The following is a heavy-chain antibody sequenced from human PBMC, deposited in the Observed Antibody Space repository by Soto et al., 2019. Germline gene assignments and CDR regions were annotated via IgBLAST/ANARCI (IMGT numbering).Heavy chain of an antibody. D-gene: IGHD3-3*01. CDR3: NSGGVGGFVLRFLEWTYGMDV. CDR2: ISGSGGST. V-gene: IGHV3-23*01. J-gene: IGHJ6*02. Sequence: AGGSLRLSCAASGFTFSSYAMSWVRQAPGKGMEWVAAISGSGGSTYYADSVKGRFTISRDNSKNTLYLQMNSLRAEDTAVYYCNSGGVGGFVLRFLEWTYGMDVWGQGTTVTVSS. CDR1: GFTFSSYA.